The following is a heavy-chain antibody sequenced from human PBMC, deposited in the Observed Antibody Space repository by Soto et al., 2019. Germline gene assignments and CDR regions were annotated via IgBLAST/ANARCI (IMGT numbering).Heavy chain of an antibody. CDR1: GFSFSVYA. V-gene: IGHV3-23*01. J-gene: IGHJ4*02. Sequence: EVLLLESGGGLVQPGGSLRLSCAASGFSFSVYAMSWVRQAPGKGLEWVSVIGGSGDNIHYADSVKGRFTISRDNSKNTLYLEMHSLRAEDTAVYYCAKDIPAYDFRGYWGQGTLVTVSS. CDR3: AKDIPAYDFRGY. CDR2: IGGSGDNI. D-gene: IGHD3-3*01.